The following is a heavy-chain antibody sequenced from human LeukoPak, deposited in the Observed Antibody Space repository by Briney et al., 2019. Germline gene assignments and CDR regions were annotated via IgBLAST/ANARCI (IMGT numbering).Heavy chain of an antibody. CDR2: LSGSGDST. D-gene: IGHD4-17*01. J-gene: IGHJ4*02. CDR3: AKDQNTVATAPFDY. CDR1: GFTFSGYA. V-gene: IGHV3-23*01. Sequence: GGSLRLSCVASGFTFSGYAMSWVRQAPGKGLEWVSSLSGSGDSTYYADSVKGRFTISRDNSKNTLYLQMDSLRAEDTAIYFCAKDQNTVATAPFDYWGLGTLVTVSS.